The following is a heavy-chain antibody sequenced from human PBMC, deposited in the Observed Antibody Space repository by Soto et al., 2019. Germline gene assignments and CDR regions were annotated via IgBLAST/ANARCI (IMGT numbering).Heavy chain of an antibody. D-gene: IGHD5-12*01. CDR3: ARAVAGPADFDY. J-gene: IGHJ4*02. CDR1: GYTFTGYA. Sequence: QVQVVQSGAEEKKPGASVKVSCTASGYTFTGYAMHWVRQAPGQRLEWMGWINAGNGNTKYSQKFQGRVTITRDTSASTAYMELSSLRSEDTAVYYCARAVAGPADFDYWGQGTLVTVSS. CDR2: INAGNGNT. V-gene: IGHV1-3*05.